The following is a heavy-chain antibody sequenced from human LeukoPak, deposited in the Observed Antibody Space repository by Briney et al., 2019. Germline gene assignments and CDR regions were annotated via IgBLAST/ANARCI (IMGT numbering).Heavy chain of an antibody. J-gene: IGHJ4*02. CDR3: ARDEDYGDYGGPFDY. D-gene: IGHD4-17*01. V-gene: IGHV3-30*04. Sequence: GGSLRLSCAASGFTFSSYAMHWVRQAPGKGLEWVAVISYDGSNKYYANSVKGRFTISRDNSKNTLYLQMNSLRADDTAVYYCARDEDYGDYGGPFDYWGQGTLVTVPS. CDR1: GFTFSSYA. CDR2: ISYDGSNK.